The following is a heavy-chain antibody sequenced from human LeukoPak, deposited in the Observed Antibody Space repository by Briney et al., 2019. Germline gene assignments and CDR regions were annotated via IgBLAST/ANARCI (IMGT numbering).Heavy chain of an antibody. CDR3: ARGRSARVDY. Sequence: SETLSLTCTVSGGSISSGDFYWSWIRQPPGKGLEWIGYIYYSGSTYYNPSLKSRVTISVDTSKNQFSLKLTSVTAADTAVYYCARGRSARVDYWGQGTLVTVSS. V-gene: IGHV4-30-4*08. D-gene: IGHD2-15*01. CDR2: IYYSGST. J-gene: IGHJ4*02. CDR1: GGSISSGDFY.